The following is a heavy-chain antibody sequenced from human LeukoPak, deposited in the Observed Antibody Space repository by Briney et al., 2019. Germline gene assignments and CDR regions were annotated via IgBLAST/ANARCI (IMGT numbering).Heavy chain of an antibody. CDR2: IRYAESA. V-gene: IGHV4-59*08. D-gene: IGHD5-12*01. CDR3: ARHPPSVSDIGSYLDY. J-gene: IGHJ4*02. Sequence: SETLSLTCTVSGDSITNLYWSWIRQPPGKGLEFIGYIRYAESAYYSPSPKSRVTISLDTSKNQVSLRLTSVTAADTAVYYCARHPPSVSDIGSYLDYWGQGILVTVSS. CDR1: GDSITNLY.